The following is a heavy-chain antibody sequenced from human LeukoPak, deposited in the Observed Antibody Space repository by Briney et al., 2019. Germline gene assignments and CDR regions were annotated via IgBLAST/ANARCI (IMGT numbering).Heavy chain of an antibody. CDR1: GGSFSGYY. V-gene: IGHV4-34*01. CDR2: INESGST. CDR3: ARLSLSGGWFDP. Sequence: KPSETLSLTCAVYGGSFSGYYWSWIRQPPGKRLEWIGEINESGSTYYNPSLKSRITLSVDTSNNHFSLKLTTLTAADTAMYYCARLSLSGGWFDPWGQGALVTVSS. D-gene: IGHD2/OR15-2a*01. J-gene: IGHJ5*02.